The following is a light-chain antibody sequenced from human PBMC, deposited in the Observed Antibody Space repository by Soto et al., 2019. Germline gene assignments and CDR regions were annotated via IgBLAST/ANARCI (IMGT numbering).Light chain of an antibody. Sequence: IVLTQSPATLSLSPGERATLSCRASQSVGSYLAWYQQKPGLAPRLLIYDSSNRATDIPARFSGSGSGTDFTLTISSLEPEDFAVYYCQQRSDYLTFGQGTRLEIK. CDR1: QSVGSY. J-gene: IGKJ5*01. CDR2: DSS. CDR3: QQRSDYLT. V-gene: IGKV3-11*01.